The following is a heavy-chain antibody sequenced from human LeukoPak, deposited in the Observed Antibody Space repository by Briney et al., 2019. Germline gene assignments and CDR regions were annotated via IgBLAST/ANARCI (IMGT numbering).Heavy chain of an antibody. V-gene: IGHV3-9*01. CDR3: ATQGYSGYVWVQYYFDY. J-gene: IGHJ4*02. D-gene: IGHD5-12*01. CDR2: IGWNSGTI. CDR1: GFTFDDYA. Sequence: SGGSLRLSCAASGFTFDDYAMRWVRQAPGKGLEWVSGIGWNSGTIDYAASVKGRFTISRDNAKNSLYLQMNSLRAEDTALYYCATQGYSGYVWVQYYFDYWGQGALVTVSS.